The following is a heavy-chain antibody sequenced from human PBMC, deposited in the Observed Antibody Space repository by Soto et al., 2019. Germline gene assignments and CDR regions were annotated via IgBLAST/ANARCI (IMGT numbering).Heavy chain of an antibody. CDR3: GRLEGLATISYYFDY. CDR2: IYHSGST. V-gene: IGHV4-30-2*01. D-gene: IGHD3-9*01. Sequence: SETLSLTCAVSGGSISSGGYSWSWIRQPPGKGLEWIGYIYHSGSTYYNPSLKSRVTISVDRSKNQFSLKLRSLSAADTAVYYCGRLEGLATISYYFDYWGQGALVTVSS. CDR1: GGSISSGGYS. J-gene: IGHJ4*02.